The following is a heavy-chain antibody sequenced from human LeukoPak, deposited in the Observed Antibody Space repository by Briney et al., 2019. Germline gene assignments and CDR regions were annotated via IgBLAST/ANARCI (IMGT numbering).Heavy chain of an antibody. CDR3: AKSSSGWYVGNFDY. CDR2: ISGSGGST. CDR1: GFTFSNYA. D-gene: IGHD6-19*01. Sequence: GGSLRLSCAASGFTFSNYAMSWVRQAPGKGLEWVSVISGSGGSTYYADSVKGRFTISRDNSKNTLYLQMNSLRAEDTAVYYCAKSSSGWYVGNFDYWGQGTLVTVSS. V-gene: IGHV3-23*01. J-gene: IGHJ4*02.